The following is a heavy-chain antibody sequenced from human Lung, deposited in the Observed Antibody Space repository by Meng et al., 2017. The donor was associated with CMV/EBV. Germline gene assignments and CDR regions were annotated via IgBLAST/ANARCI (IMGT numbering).Heavy chain of an antibody. J-gene: IGHJ2*01. CDR3: ARVGLTIDDL. Sequence: GGSXRLXCAASGFTFSSYEMNWVRQAPGKGLEWISYISGSSGTTTYYSDSVRGRFTISRDNTKKSLYLQMNSLRAEDTAVYYCARVGLTIDDLGGRGTLVTVSS. CDR1: GFTFSSYE. D-gene: IGHD3-16*01. CDR2: ISGSSGTTT. V-gene: IGHV3-48*03.